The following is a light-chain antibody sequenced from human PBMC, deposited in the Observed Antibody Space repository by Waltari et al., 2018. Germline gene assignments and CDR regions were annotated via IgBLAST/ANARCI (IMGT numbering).Light chain of an antibody. CDR1: SSNIARNY. V-gene: IGLV1-47*01. CDR3: AAWDDSLSGLYV. CDR2: RNN. Sequence: QSVLTQPPSASGTPGQRVTISCSGSSSNIARNYGYWFQRLPGTAPRLLIYRNNQRPSGVPDRFSGSKSGTSASLAISGLRSDDEADYYCAAWDDSLSGLYVFGTGTKVTVL. J-gene: IGLJ1*01.